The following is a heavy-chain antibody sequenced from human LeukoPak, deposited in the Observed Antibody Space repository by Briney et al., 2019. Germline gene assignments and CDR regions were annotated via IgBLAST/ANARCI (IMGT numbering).Heavy chain of an antibody. CDR1: GGSISSSSYY. Sequence: SETLSLTCTVSGGSISSSSYYWGWIRQPPGKGLEWIGSIYYSGSTYYNPSLKSRVTISVDTSKNQFSLKLSSVTAADTAMYYCARERGRYCTNGVCSAKGYGAFDIWGQGTMVTVSS. J-gene: IGHJ3*02. V-gene: IGHV4-39*07. CDR3: ARERGRYCTNGVCSAKGYGAFDI. D-gene: IGHD2-8*01. CDR2: IYYSGST.